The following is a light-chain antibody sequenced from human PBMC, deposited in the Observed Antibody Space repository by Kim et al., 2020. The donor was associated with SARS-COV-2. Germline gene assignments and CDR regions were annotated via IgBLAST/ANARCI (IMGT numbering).Light chain of an antibody. J-gene: IGKJ1*01. CDR2: GAS. CDR3: QQYGTSPRT. CDR1: QSVVDNY. V-gene: IGKV3-20*01. Sequence: SPGETATLSCRASQSVVDNYVAWYQHKPGQAPRLLIFGASTRATGIPDRFSGSGSGTDFTLIISRLEPEDFTLYFCQQYGTSPRTFGQGTKVDIK.